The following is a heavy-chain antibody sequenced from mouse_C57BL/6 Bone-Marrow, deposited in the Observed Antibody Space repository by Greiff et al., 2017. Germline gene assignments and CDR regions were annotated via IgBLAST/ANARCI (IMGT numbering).Heavy chain of an antibody. CDR3: ARWSLPWGFDY. J-gene: IGHJ2*01. Sequence: QVQLQQPGAELVKPGASVKLSCKASGYTFTSYWMQWVKQRPGQGLEWIGEIDPSDSYTNYNQKFKGKATLTVETSSSTAYMQLSSLTSEDSAVYYCARWSLPWGFDYWGQGTTLTVSS. CDR2: IDPSDSYT. CDR1: GYTFTSYW. V-gene: IGHV1-50*01. D-gene: IGHD2-10*01.